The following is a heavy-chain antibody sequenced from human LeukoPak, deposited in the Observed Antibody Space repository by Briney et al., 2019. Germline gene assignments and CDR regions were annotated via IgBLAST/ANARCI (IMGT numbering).Heavy chain of an antibody. V-gene: IGHV3-21*01. CDR3: ARLYYYGSGSYYP. CDR1: GFTFSSYG. Sequence: GRSLRLSCAASGFTFSSYGMHWVRQAPGKGLEWVSSISSSSSYIYYADSVKGRFTISRDNAKNSLYLQMNSLRAEDTAVYYCARLYYYGSGSYYPWGQGTLVTVSS. D-gene: IGHD3-10*01. CDR2: ISSSSSYI. J-gene: IGHJ5*02.